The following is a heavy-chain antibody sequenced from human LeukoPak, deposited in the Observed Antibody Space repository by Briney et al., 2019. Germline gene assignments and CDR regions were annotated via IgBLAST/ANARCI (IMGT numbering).Heavy chain of an antibody. V-gene: IGHV1-24*01. D-gene: IGHD3-10*01. CDR3: ATSPMVRGVLGPLGY. J-gene: IGHJ4*02. CDR1: GYTLTELS. Sequence: VASVKVSCKVSGYTLTELSMHWVRQAPGKGLEWMGGSDPEDGETIYAQKFQGRVTMTEDTSTDTAYMELSSLRSEDTAVYYCATSPMVRGVLGPLGYWGQGTLVTVSS. CDR2: SDPEDGET.